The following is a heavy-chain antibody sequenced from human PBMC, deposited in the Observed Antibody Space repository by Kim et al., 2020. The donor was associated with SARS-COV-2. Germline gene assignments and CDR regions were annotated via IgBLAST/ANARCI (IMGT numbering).Heavy chain of an antibody. CDR2: MNPNSGNT. D-gene: IGHD1-7*01. J-gene: IGHJ6*02. Sequence: ASVKFSCKASGYTFTSYDINWVRQATGQGLEWMGWMNPNSGNTGYAQKFQGRVTMTRNTSISTAYMELSSLRSEDTAVYYCARRSRYFDWNLSSVWGQGTTVTVSS. V-gene: IGHV1-8*01. CDR1: GYTFTSYD. CDR3: ARRSRYFDWNLSSV.